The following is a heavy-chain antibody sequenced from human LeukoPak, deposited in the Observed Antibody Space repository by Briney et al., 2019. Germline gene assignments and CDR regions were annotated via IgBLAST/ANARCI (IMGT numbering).Heavy chain of an antibody. CDR1: GGSFSGYY. CDR3: ARDGVVVDIVAERDRYFDY. CDR2: INHSGST. V-gene: IGHV4-34*01. D-gene: IGHD5-12*01. Sequence: PSETLSLTCAVYGGSFSGYYWSWIRQPPGKGLEWIGEINHSGSTNYNPSLKSRVTISVDTSNNQFSLKLSPVTAADTAVYYCARDGVVVDIVAERDRYFDYWGQGTLVTVSS. J-gene: IGHJ4*02.